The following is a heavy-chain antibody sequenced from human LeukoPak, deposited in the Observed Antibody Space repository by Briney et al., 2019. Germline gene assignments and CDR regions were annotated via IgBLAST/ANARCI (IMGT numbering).Heavy chain of an antibody. CDR3: AKFDRTATYFDS. V-gene: IGHV3-30*04. Sequence: GGSLRLSCAASGFTFSSYAMHWVRQAPGKGLEWVAVISYDGSNKYYADSVKGRFTISSDNSKNTVYLQMTSLRVDDTAVYYCAKFDRTATYFDSWGQGTLVTISS. CDR2: ISYDGSNK. CDR1: GFTFSSYA. D-gene: IGHD2-21*02. J-gene: IGHJ4*02.